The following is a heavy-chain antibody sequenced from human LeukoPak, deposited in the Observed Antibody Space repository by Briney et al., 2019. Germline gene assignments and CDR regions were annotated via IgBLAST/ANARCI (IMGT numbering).Heavy chain of an antibody. CDR2: LYPGVST. Sequence: SETLSLTCTVSGGPIYSYYWSWIRQTAGKGLEWIGRLYPGVSTNYNPPLKSRVTMSVDTSKNQFALKLSAVTAADTAVYYCARLKFYDSTGYSPGHYMDVWGKGTTVTVSS. J-gene: IGHJ6*03. CDR1: GGPIYSYY. D-gene: IGHD3-22*01. V-gene: IGHV4-4*07. CDR3: ARLKFYDSTGYSPGHYMDV.